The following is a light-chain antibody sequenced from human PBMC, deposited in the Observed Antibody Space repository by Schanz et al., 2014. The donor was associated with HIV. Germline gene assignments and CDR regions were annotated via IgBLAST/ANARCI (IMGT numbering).Light chain of an antibody. J-gene: IGLJ2*01. CDR3: ISYAGSNDPV. V-gene: IGLV2-14*02. CDR2: EVS. CDR1: TSDVGSYNL. Sequence: QSALTQPASVSGSPGQSITISCTGTTSDVGSYNLVSWYQQHPGKAPKVMIYEVSKRPSGVSNRFSGSKSGNTASLTVSGLQAEDEADYYCISYAGSNDPVFGGGTKLTVL.